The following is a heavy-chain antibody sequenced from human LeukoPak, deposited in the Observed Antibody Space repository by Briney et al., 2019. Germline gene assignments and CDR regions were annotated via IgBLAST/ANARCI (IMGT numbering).Heavy chain of an antibody. D-gene: IGHD3-10*01. Sequence: SETLSLTCGVYGGSFSGYYWSWIRQPPGKGLEWIGEINHSGSTNYNPSLKSRVTISVDTSKNLFSLKLGSVAAADTAVYYCARSSDYQGSKRALGHYWGQGTLVTVSS. J-gene: IGHJ4*02. CDR2: INHSGST. CDR1: GGSFSGYY. V-gene: IGHV4-34*01. CDR3: ARSSDYQGSKRALGHY.